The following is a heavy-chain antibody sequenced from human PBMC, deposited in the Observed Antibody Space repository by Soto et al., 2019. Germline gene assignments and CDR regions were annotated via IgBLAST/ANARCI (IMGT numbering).Heavy chain of an antibody. CDR1: GGSISSYY. J-gene: IGHJ5*02. Sequence: QVQPQESGPGLVKPSETLSLTCTVSGGSISSYYWSWIRQPPGKGLEWIGHIYYSGSTNYNPSLKSRVTISVDTSKNQFSLKLSSVTAADTAVYYCARQSCSSTSCYSWVSWFDPWGQGTLVTVSS. V-gene: IGHV4-59*08. CDR2: IYYSGST. CDR3: ARQSCSSTSCYSWVSWFDP. D-gene: IGHD2-2*01.